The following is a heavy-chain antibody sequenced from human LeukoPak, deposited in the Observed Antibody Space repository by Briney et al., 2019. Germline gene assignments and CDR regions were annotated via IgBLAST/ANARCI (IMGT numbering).Heavy chain of an antibody. V-gene: IGHV4-39*01. D-gene: IGHD3-22*01. CDR3: ARQVQDYYDSSGSPYYFDY. Sequence: SETLSLTCTVSGGSISSSSYYWGWIRQSPGKGLEWIGSIYYSGSTYYNPSLKSRVTISVDTSKNQFSLKLSSVTAADTAVYYCARQVQDYYDSSGSPYYFDYWGQGTLVTVSS. CDR1: GGSISSSSYY. CDR2: IYYSGST. J-gene: IGHJ4*02.